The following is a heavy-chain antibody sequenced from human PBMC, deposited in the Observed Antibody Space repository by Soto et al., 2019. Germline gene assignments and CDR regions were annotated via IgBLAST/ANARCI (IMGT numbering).Heavy chain of an antibody. Sequence: GGSLRLSCAASGFTFSSYGMHWVRQAPGKGLEWVAVIWYDGSNKYYADSVKGRFTISRDNSKNTLYLQMNSLRAEDTAVYYCAREMAFGVVFPIYYYGTDVWGQGTTVTVSS. CDR2: IWYDGSNK. CDR1: GFTFSSYG. J-gene: IGHJ6*02. V-gene: IGHV3-33*01. D-gene: IGHD3-3*01. CDR3: AREMAFGVVFPIYYYGTDV.